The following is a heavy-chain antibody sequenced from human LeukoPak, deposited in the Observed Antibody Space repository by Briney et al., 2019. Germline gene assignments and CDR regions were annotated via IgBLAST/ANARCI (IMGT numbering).Heavy chain of an antibody. Sequence: GESLRLSCAASGFTFDDYAMHWVRQAPGKGLEWVSGISWNSGSIGYADSVKGRFTISRDNAKNSLYLQMNSLRAEDTALYYCAKVTMQNWFDPWGQGTLVTVSS. J-gene: IGHJ5*02. V-gene: IGHV3-9*01. D-gene: IGHD2-2*01. CDR3: AKVTMQNWFDP. CDR2: ISWNSGSI. CDR1: GFTFDDYA.